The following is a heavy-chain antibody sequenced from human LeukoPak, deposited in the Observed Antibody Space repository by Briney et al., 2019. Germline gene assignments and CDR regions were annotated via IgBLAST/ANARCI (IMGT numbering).Heavy chain of an antibody. CDR3: TTELYYDILTGYYWLGY. V-gene: IGHV3-15*01. D-gene: IGHD3-9*01. J-gene: IGHJ4*02. CDR1: GFTFSNAW. Sequence: PGGSLRLACAASGFTFSNAWMSWVRQAPGRGLEWVGRIKSKTDGGTTDYAAPVKGRFTISRDDSKNTLYLQMNSLKTEDTAVYYCTTELYYDILTGYYWLGYWGQGTLVTVSS. CDR2: IKSKTDGGTT.